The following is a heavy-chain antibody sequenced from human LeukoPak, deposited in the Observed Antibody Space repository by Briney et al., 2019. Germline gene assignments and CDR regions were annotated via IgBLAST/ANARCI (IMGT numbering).Heavy chain of an antibody. J-gene: IGHJ4*02. D-gene: IGHD4-17*01. Sequence: GGSLRLXCAASGFTFDDYGMSWFRQAPGKGLEWVSGINWNGGSTGYADSVKGRFTISRDNAKNSLYLQMNSLRAEDTALYYCARGSYDYGDPNFDYWGQGTLVTVSS. CDR3: ARGSYDYGDPNFDY. V-gene: IGHV3-20*04. CDR2: INWNGGST. CDR1: GFTFDDYG.